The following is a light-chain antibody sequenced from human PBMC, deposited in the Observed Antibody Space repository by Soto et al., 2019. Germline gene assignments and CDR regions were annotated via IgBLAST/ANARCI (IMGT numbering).Light chain of an antibody. CDR2: AAS. CDR1: QSISIY. Sequence: DIQMTQSPSTLSGSVGERVTITCRASQSISIYLNWYQQKPGKAPKLLIFAASSLQSGVPSRFSGSRSGPDFTLTISSLQPEDFATYYCQQSYSSPPTFGQGTKV. CDR3: QQSYSSPPT. V-gene: IGKV1-39*01. J-gene: IGKJ1*01.